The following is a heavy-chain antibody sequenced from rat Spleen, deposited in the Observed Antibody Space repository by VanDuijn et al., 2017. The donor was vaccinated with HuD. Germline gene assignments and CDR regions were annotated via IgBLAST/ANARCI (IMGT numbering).Heavy chain of an antibody. J-gene: IGHJ2*01. CDR1: GFTFSDYN. Sequence: EVQLVKSGGGLVQPGRSLKLSCAASGFTFSDYNMAWVRQAPKKGLEWVATISYDGSSTYYRDSVKGRFTISRDNAKSTLYLQMDSLRSEDTATYYCARMYTTDYYYVPYFDYWGQGVMVTVSS. CDR3: ARMYTTDYYYVPYFDY. D-gene: IGHD1-6*01. V-gene: IGHV5-7*01. CDR2: ISYDGSST.